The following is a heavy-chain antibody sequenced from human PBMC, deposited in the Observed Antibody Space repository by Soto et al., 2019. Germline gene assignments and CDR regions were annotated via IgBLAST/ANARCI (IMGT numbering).Heavy chain of an antibody. CDR1: GFTFSSYS. D-gene: IGHD3-10*01. J-gene: IGHJ6*02. CDR2: ISSSSSYI. CDR3: ARSLWFGELGYYYGMDV. Sequence: EVQLVESGGGLVKPGGSLRLSCAASGFTFSSYSMNWVRQAPGKGLEWVSAISSSSSYIYYADSVKGRFTISRDNAKNSLYLQMNSLRAEDTAVYYCARSLWFGELGYYYGMDVWGHGTTVTVSS. V-gene: IGHV3-21*01.